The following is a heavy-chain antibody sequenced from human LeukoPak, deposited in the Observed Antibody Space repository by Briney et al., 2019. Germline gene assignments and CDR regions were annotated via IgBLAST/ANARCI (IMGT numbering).Heavy chain of an antibody. CDR2: INHSGST. V-gene: IGHV4-38-2*02. CDR3: ARSLGIAVAGHFDY. Sequence: AETLSLTCTVSGYSISSGYYWGWIRQPPGKGLEWIGSINHSGSTNYNPSLKSRVTISVDTSKNQFSLKLSSVTAADTAVYYCARSLGIAVAGHFDYWGQGTLVTVSS. CDR1: GYSISSGYY. J-gene: IGHJ4*02. D-gene: IGHD6-19*01.